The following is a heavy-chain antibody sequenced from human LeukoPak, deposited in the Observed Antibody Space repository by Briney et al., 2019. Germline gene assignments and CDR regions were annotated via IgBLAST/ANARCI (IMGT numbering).Heavy chain of an antibody. J-gene: IGHJ5*02. D-gene: IGHD2-15*01. CDR3: ARRRRFCSGGTCNWFDP. CDR2: IYWDDDK. Sequence: SGPTLVKPPQTLTLTCTFSGFSLSTRGVGVGWIRQPPGKALEWLALIYWDDDKRYSPSLKSRLTVTKDTSKNQVVLTMTNMDPVDTATYYCARRRRFCSGGTCNWFDPWGQGTLVTVSS. CDR1: GFSLSTRGVG. V-gene: IGHV2-5*02.